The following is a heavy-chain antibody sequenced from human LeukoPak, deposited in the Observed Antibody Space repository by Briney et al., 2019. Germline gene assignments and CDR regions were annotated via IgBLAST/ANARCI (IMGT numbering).Heavy chain of an antibody. CDR2: VYYTGSS. J-gene: IGHJ6*02. Sequence: SETLSLPCTVSGRFISGHYGSCLRQSPEKGLEWIGYVYYTGSSFYNPSLKSRVTMSINMSMNQFSLNLRAVTAADTAVYSCARLGYEVHAAVVAAYHYYGMDVWGQGNTVTVSS. CDR1: GRFISGHY. CDR3: ARLGYEVHAAVVAAYHYYGMDV. V-gene: IGHV4-59*11. D-gene: IGHD6-13*01.